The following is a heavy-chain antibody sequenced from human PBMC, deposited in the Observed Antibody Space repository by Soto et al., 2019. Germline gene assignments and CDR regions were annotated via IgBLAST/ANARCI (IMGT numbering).Heavy chain of an antibody. V-gene: IGHV3-66*01. CDR2: IYSGGAT. CDR1: GFSVSTSH. J-gene: IGHJ4*02. Sequence: GGSLRLSCAAAGFSVSTSHISWVRQAPGKGLEWVSVIYSGGATHYAVSVKGRLIISRDKSKNTVDLQMNSLRVEDTAVYYCARDFSWRQFDYWGQGTLVTVSS. D-gene: IGHD2-15*01. CDR3: ARDFSWRQFDY.